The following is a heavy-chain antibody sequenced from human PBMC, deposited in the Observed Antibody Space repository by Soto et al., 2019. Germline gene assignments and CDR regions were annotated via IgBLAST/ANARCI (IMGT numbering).Heavy chain of an antibody. CDR2: IYYSGST. J-gene: IGHJ4*02. CDR1: GGSISSSSYY. CDR3: ARFNTIFGVVMDY. D-gene: IGHD3-3*01. Sequence: PSETLSITCTVSGGSISSSSYYWGWIRQPPGKGLEWIGSIYYSGSTYYNPSLKSRVTISVDTSKNQFSLKLSSVTAADTAVYYCARFNTIFGVVMDYWGKGTLVTVSS. V-gene: IGHV4-39*01.